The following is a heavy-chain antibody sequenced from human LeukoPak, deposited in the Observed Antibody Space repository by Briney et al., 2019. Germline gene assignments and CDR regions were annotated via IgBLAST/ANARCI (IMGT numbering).Heavy chain of an antibody. Sequence: GGSLRLSCAASGFTFSSYGMHWVRQAPGKGLEWVAVIWYDGSNKYYADSVKGRFTISRDNSKNTLYLQMNSLRAEDTAVYYCAREIIDSTSYYYYGMDVWGQGTTVTVFS. CDR2: IWYDGSNK. CDR1: GFTFSSYG. D-gene: IGHD2-2*01. CDR3: AREIIDSTSYYYYGMDV. V-gene: IGHV3-33*01. J-gene: IGHJ6*02.